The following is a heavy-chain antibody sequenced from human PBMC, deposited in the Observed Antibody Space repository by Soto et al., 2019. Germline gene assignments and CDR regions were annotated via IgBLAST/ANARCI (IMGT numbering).Heavy chain of an antibody. J-gene: IGHJ5*02. Sequence: SETLSLTCTVSGGSISSYYWSWIRQPPGKGLEWIGYMYNTGSTVYNPSLKSRVTISVDTSKNQFSLKLNAVTAADTAVYYCARSLVLGTGWFDPWGQGTLVTVSS. V-gene: IGHV4-59*01. D-gene: IGHD3-3*02. CDR1: GGSISSYY. CDR2: MYNTGST. CDR3: ARSLVLGTGWFDP.